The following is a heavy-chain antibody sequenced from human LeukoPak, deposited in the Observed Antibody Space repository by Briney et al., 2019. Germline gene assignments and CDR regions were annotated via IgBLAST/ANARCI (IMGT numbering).Heavy chain of an antibody. CDR3: ASLPTSITMIVVAGY. V-gene: IGHV4-38-2*02. CDR1: GDSISSGYY. Sequence: SETLSLTCTVSGDSISSGYYWGWIRQPPGKGLEWIGTISHSGSIYYNPSLKSRVTISLDTSKNQFSLKLSSVTAADTAVYYCASLPTSITMIVVAGYWGQGTLVTVSS. J-gene: IGHJ4*02. D-gene: IGHD3-22*01. CDR2: ISHSGSI.